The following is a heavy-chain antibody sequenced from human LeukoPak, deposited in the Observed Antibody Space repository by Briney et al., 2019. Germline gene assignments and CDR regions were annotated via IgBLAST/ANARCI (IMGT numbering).Heavy chain of an antibody. CDR2: IFSSGHT. J-gene: IGHJ2*01. CDR3: ARLYCSSTGCPGYFDL. D-gene: IGHD2-2*01. CDR1: GGSISSGGHY. V-gene: IGHV4-31*03. Sequence: PSQTLSLTCTVSGGSISSGGHYWSWIRQRPGKGLEWIGYIFSSGHTYYNPSLKSRLTISVDTSENQFSLKLSSVTAADTAVYFCARLYCSSTGCPGYFDLWGRGTLVIVSS.